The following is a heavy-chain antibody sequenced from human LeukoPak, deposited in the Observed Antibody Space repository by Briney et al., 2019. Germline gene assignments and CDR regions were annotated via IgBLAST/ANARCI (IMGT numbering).Heavy chain of an antibody. CDR3: ARGEKTAMVAPFDY. CDR1: GGSFSGYY. J-gene: IGHJ4*02. V-gene: IGHV4-34*01. Sequence: SETLSLTCAVYGGSFSGYYWSWIRQPPGKGLEWIGEINHSGSTNYNPSLKSRVTISVDTSKNQFSLKLSSVTAADTAVSYCARGEKTAMVAPFDYGGQEPLVTVSS. D-gene: IGHD5-18*01. CDR2: INHSGST.